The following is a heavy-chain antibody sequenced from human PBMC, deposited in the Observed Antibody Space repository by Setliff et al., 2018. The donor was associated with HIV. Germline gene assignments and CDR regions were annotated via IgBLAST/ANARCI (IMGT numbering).Heavy chain of an antibody. CDR2: VSNTGRRT. J-gene: IGHJ4*02. Sequence: PGGSLRLSCAASTFSVSEYAMSWVRQAPGKGLEWVSAVSNTGRRTFYADSVKGRFTISKDNSKNTLYLQMNSLGAEDTAVYYCAREVGDSSGYYYRNYYFDSWGQGTLVTVSS. CDR3: AREVGDSSGYYYRNYYFDS. D-gene: IGHD3-22*01. V-gene: IGHV3-23*05. CDR1: TFSVSEYA.